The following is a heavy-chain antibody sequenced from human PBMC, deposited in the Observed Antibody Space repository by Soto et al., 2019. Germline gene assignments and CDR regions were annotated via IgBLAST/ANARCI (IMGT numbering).Heavy chain of an antibody. CDR2: IYPSGST. V-gene: IGHV4-4*02. CDR3: ARGVPYSYGYVSWFDP. CDR1: GGSIRSSNW. Sequence: SETLSLTCAVSGGSIRSSNWWSWVRQPPGKGLEWIGEIYPSGSTNYNPSLKSRVTISVDKSMNQFSLKLSSVTAADTAVYYCARGVPYSYGYVSWFDPWGQGTLVTVSS. D-gene: IGHD5-18*01. J-gene: IGHJ5*02.